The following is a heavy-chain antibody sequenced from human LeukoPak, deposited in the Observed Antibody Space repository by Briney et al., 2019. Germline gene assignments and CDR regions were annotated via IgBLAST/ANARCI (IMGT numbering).Heavy chain of an antibody. J-gene: IGHJ3*02. V-gene: IGHV4-61*01. CDR1: GGSFSSGSYY. CDR2: IYYSGST. CDR3: ARADIVVVPAAIWDAFDI. D-gene: IGHD2-2*02. Sequence: PSETLSLTCTVSGGSFSSGSYYWSWIRQPPGTGLEWIGYIYYSGSTNYNPSLKSRVTISVDTSKNQFSLKLSSVTAADTAVYYCARADIVVVPAAIWDAFDIWGQGTMVTVSS.